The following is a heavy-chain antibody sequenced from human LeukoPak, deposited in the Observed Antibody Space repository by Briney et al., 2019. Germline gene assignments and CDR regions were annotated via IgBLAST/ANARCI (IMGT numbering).Heavy chain of an antibody. Sequence: GGSLRLPCVTSGFTFSSYAMSWVRQAPGKGLEWVSVISGSGGTTYYADSVKGRFTISRDNSKSTLYLQMNSLRAEDTAVYYCARRHGSSWADFDYWGQGTLVTVSS. CDR2: ISGSGGTT. CDR3: ARRHGSSWADFDY. CDR1: GFTFSSYA. D-gene: IGHD6-6*01. V-gene: IGHV3-23*01. J-gene: IGHJ4*02.